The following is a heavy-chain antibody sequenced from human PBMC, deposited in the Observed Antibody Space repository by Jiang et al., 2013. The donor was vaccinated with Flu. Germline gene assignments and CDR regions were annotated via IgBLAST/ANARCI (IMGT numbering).Heavy chain of an antibody. CDR1: GGTFSSYA. Sequence: KASGGTFSSYAISWVRQAPGQGLEWMGGIIPIFGIANYAQKFQGRVTITADESTSTAYMELSSLRSEDTAVYYCARNVPGAKGGTYYYGMDVWGQGTTVTVSS. CDR2: IIPIFGIA. V-gene: IGHV1-69*01. J-gene: IGHJ6*02. CDR3: ARNVPGAKGGTYYYGMDV. D-gene: IGHD1-26*01.